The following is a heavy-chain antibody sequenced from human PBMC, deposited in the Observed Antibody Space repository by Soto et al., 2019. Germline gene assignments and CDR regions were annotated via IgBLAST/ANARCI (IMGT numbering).Heavy chain of an antibody. Sequence: QVQLVQSGAEVKKPGSSVKISCKASGGTFSSYAISWVRQAPGQGLEWMGGIIPIFGTANYAQKFQGRVTITADESKSTAYMELSSLRAEDTAVYYCARDPPDYVQGAFQHWGQGALVTVSS. CDR2: IIPIFGTA. D-gene: IGHD4-17*01. J-gene: IGHJ1*01. V-gene: IGHV1-69*12. CDR1: GGTFSSYA. CDR3: ARDPPDYVQGAFQH.